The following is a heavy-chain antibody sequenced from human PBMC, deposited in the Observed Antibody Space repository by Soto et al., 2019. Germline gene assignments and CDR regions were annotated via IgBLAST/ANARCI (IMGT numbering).Heavy chain of an antibody. Sequence: SETLSLTCTVSGGSISSGDYYWNWIRQPPGKGLEWIGYIYHSGSTDYNPSRQSRVTISVDASKNLVSLKLSSVTAADTAVYYCASHVVATIRGDHYFDYWGQGALVTVAS. CDR1: GGSISSGDYY. D-gene: IGHD5-12*01. CDR3: ASHVVATIRGDHYFDY. CDR2: IYHSGST. V-gene: IGHV4-30-4*01. J-gene: IGHJ4*02.